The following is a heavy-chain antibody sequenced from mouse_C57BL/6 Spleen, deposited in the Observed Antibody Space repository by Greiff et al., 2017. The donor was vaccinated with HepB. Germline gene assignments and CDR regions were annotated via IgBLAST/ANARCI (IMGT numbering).Heavy chain of an antibody. CDR2: ISSGGSYT. J-gene: IGHJ2*01. V-gene: IGHV5-6*01. Sequence: EVQVVESGGDLVKPGGSLKLSCAASGFTFSSYGMSWVRQTPDKRLEWVATISSGGSYTYYPDSVKGRFTISRDNAKNTLYLQMSSLKSEDTAMYYCARHNGKKDYFDYWGQGTTLTVSS. CDR3: ARHNGKKDYFDY. D-gene: IGHD2-1*01. CDR1: GFTFSSYG.